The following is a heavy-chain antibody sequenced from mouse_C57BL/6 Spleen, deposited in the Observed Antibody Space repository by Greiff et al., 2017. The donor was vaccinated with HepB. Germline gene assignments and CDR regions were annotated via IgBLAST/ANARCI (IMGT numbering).Heavy chain of an antibody. CDR1: GYTFTSYW. Sequence: LQQPGAELVKPGASVKLSCKASGYTFTSYWMQWVKQRPGQGLEWIGEIDPSDSYTNYNQKFKGKATLTVDTSSSTAYMQLSSLTSEDSAVYYCARVKGYAMDYWGQGTSVTVSS. CDR3: ARVKGYAMDY. CDR2: IDPSDSYT. J-gene: IGHJ4*01. V-gene: IGHV1-50*01.